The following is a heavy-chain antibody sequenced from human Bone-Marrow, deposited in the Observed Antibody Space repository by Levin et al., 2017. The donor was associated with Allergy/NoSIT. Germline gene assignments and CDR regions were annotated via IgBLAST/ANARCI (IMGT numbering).Heavy chain of an antibody. D-gene: IGHD2-2*01. J-gene: IGHJ4*02. Sequence: GESLKISCAASGFDFSNYAMTWVRQAPGKGLEWVSIISRSGSSIFYADSVKGRFTVSRDNSENTHYLQMNSLRAEDTAVYYCASHRYCSSISCYYIDYWGQGTLVTVSS. CDR1: GFDFSNYA. CDR2: ISRSGSSI. CDR3: ASHRYCSSISCYYIDY. V-gene: IGHV3-23*01.